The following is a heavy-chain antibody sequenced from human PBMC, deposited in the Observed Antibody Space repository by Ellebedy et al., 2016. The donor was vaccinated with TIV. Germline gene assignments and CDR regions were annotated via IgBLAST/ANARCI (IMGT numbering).Heavy chain of an antibody. CDR2: IYPGDSES. V-gene: IGHV5-51*01. CDR1: GYSFTKYW. J-gene: IGHJ5*02. D-gene: IGHD3-16*01. CDR3: ARSLSGGHNWFDP. Sequence: GESLKISXKSFGYSFTKYWIGWVRQMPGKGLEWMGIIYPGDSESKYSPSFQGQVTISADKSISTAYLQWNSLKASDTATYYCARSLSGGHNWFDPWGQGTLVTVSS.